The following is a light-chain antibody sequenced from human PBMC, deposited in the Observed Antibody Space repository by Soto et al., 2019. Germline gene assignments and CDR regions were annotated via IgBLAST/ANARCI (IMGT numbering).Light chain of an antibody. Sequence: QSVLTQPPSASGTPGQRVTISCSGSSSNIGSNPGNWYQQLPGTAPKLLIYTTNTRPSGVPDRFSGSQSSPSASLAITGLQSEDEADYYGAAWDDSLNGVVFCGGTKLTVL. V-gene: IGLV1-44*01. CDR1: SSNIGSNP. CDR3: AAWDDSLNGVV. J-gene: IGLJ2*01. CDR2: TTN.